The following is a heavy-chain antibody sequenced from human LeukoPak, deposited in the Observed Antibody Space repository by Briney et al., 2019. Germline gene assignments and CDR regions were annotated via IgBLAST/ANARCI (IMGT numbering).Heavy chain of an antibody. D-gene: IGHD3-22*01. CDR1: GGSISSYY. V-gene: IGHV4-59*12. Sequence: PSETLSLTCTVSGGSISSYYWSWIRQPPGKGLEWIGYIYYSGSTNYNPSLKSRVTISVDKSKNQFSLKLSSVTAADTAVYYCASTPIDYSSGYFTPWAFDLWGRGTLVTVSS. CDR2: IYYSGST. CDR3: ASTPIDYSSGYFTPWAFDL. J-gene: IGHJ2*01.